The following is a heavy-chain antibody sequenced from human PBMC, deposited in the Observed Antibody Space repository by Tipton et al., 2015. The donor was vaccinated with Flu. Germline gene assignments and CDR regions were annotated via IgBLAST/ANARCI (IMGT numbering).Heavy chain of an antibody. CDR2: IHRSGTT. CDR1: GDSIGSRYF. Sequence: TLSLTCSVSGDSIGSRYFWGWIRQPPGKGLEWIGNIHRSGTTYYNPSLKSRVTISVDASKNQFTLRPSSVTAADTALYYCARHTGDSVRGVIDYWGQGTPVTVSS. J-gene: IGHJ4*02. CDR3: ARHTGDSVRGVIDY. D-gene: IGHD3-10*02. V-gene: IGHV4-38-2*01.